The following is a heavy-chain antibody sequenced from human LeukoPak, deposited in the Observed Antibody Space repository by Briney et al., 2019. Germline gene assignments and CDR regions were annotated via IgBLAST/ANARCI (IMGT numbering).Heavy chain of an antibody. CDR1: DWSLSDYT. CDR3: ARGQWLDNH. V-gene: IGHV4-34*01. CDR2: INHRGNI. J-gene: IGHJ5*02. D-gene: IGHD6-19*01. Sequence: SETLSLTCAVYDWSLSDYTGSWIRQPPGKGLEWIGEINHRGNINCNPSLESRVTISLDPSKNQFSLRLTSMTAADTAVYYCARGQWLDNHWGQGTLVTVSS.